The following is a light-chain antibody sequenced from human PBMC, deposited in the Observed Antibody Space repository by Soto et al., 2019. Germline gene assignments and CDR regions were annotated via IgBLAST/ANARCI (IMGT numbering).Light chain of an antibody. CDR1: QDIGNF. CDR3: QHYNSYSEA. Sequence: DIQMTQSLPPLSASVGDRVTITCQASQDIGNFLSWYQQKPGKVPKLLIFDASNLETGVPSRFSGSGSGTDFSFTISSLQPEDIATYYCQHYNSYSEAFGQGTKVELK. J-gene: IGKJ1*01. CDR2: DAS. V-gene: IGKV1-33*01.